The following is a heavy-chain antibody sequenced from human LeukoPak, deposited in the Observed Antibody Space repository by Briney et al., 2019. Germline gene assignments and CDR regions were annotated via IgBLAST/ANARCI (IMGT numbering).Heavy chain of an antibody. Sequence: PGGSLRLSCAASGFTFSSYTMHWVRQAPGKELEGVAVISYDGINKYYADSVKGRFTISGDNSKNTLYLQMDSLRAEDTAVYYSARAKVYGYYNYWGQGTLVTVSS. V-gene: IGHV3-30-3*01. J-gene: IGHJ4*02. CDR3: ARAKVYGYYNY. CDR1: GFTFSSYT. CDR2: ISYDGINK. D-gene: IGHD3-22*01.